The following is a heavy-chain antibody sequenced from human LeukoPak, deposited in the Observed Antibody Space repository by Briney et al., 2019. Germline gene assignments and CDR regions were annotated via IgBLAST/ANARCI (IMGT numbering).Heavy chain of an antibody. V-gene: IGHV3-64*02. CDR2: ISANAGST. Sequence: GGSHSPAQAPASLSVTPRSAGSARQVPGKGLEHVSAISANAGSTFYPDYVRGRFAISRDNTKNTLYLQMGSLEGHDTALHYRVIDHRKWRLPRYFLDLWGQGTLVTVSS. J-gene: IGHJ4*02. CDR1: ASLSVTPR. CDR3: VIDHRKWRLPRYFLDL. D-gene: IGHD2-8*01.